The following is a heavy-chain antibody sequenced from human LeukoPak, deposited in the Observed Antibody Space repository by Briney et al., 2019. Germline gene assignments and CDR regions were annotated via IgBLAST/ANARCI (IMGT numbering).Heavy chain of an antibody. CDR3: ARQAVAGGSGSNYYYYGVDV. D-gene: IGHD3-10*01. V-gene: IGHV4-59*01. J-gene: IGHJ6*02. CDR2: ISYSGST. CDR1: GGSISGYY. Sequence: KPSQTLSLTCTVSGGSISGYYWSWFRPPPGKGLEWIGFISYSGSTNYNPSLKSRVTISVDTSKNQFSLKLSSVTAADTAVYYCARQAVAGGSGSNYYYYGVDVWGQGTTVTVSS.